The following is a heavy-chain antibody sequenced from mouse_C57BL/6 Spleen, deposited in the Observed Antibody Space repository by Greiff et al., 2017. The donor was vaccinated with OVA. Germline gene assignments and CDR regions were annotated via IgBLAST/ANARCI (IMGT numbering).Heavy chain of an antibody. Sequence: EVHLVESEGGLVQPGSSMKLSCTASGFTFSDYYMAWVRQVPEKGLEWVANINYDGSSTYYLDSLKSRFIISRDNAKNILYLQMSSLKSEDTATYYCARVLLRLYYYAMDYWGQGTSVTVSS. CDR3: ARVLLRLYYYAMDY. CDR1: GFTFSDYY. V-gene: IGHV5-16*01. D-gene: IGHD1-1*01. CDR2: INYDGSST. J-gene: IGHJ4*01.